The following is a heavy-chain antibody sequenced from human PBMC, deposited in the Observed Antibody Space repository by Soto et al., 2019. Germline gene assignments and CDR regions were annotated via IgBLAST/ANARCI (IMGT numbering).Heavy chain of an antibody. V-gene: IGHV3-11*06. J-gene: IGHJ6*02. CDR3: ARDLAWKRGKVGRYYYGMDV. D-gene: IGHD1-1*01. CDR1: VFILSDYY. CDR2: ISTRSTYT. Sequence: GPSPRLSCAASVFILSDYYMSWVRQTPGKGQEWVSYISTRSTYTNYADSVKGRFTISRDNTKNSLYLQMDSLRVEDTAVYYCARDLAWKRGKVGRYYYGMDVWGQGTTVTAP.